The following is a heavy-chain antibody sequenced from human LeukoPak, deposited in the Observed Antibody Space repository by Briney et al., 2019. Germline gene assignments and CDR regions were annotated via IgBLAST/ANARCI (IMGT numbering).Heavy chain of an antibody. Sequence: GGSLRLSCAASGPTFSSYWMSWVRQAPGKGLEWVANIKQDGSEKYYVDSVKGRFTISRDNAKNSLYLQMNSLRAEDTAVYYCARDGSYYGMDVWGQGTTVTVSS. CDR3: ARDGSYYGMDV. CDR2: IKQDGSEK. CDR1: GPTFSSYW. V-gene: IGHV3-7*01. J-gene: IGHJ6*02.